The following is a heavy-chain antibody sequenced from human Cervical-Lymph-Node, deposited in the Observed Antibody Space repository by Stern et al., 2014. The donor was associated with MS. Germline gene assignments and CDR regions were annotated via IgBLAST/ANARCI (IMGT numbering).Heavy chain of an antibody. CDR3: ARSPATPSGYDRFDY. CDR1: GYLFDDYW. V-gene: IGHV5-51*03. CDR2: IFPRDSNT. D-gene: IGHD5-12*01. J-gene: IGHJ4*02. Sequence: EVQLVESGAEVKKPGESLKISCEASGYLFDDYWIGWVRQMSGRGLELVAIIFPRDSNTRYSPSVQGQVPISADKSISTPSFHWSSLKAPDPAIYYCARSPATPSGYDRFDYWGQGALVTVSS.